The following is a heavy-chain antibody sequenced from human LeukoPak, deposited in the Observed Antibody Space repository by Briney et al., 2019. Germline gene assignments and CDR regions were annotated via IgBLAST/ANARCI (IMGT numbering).Heavy chain of an antibody. J-gene: IGHJ1*01. CDR2: IKQDGSDK. D-gene: IGHD4-23*01. Sequence: PGGSLRLSCAASGFPFSSYWMSWVRQAPGKWLEWVANIKQDGSDKYYVDSVKGRFTISRDNAKNSLYLQLNSLRADDTAVYYCARWEYGGNLHWGQGTLVTVSS. CDR1: GFPFSSYW. V-gene: IGHV3-7*01. CDR3: ARWEYGGNLH.